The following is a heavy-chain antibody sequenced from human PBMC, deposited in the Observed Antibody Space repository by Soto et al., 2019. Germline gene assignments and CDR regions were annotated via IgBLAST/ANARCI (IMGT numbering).Heavy chain of an antibody. D-gene: IGHD5-18*01. CDR2: IYSGGSA. V-gene: IGHV3-66*04. J-gene: IGHJ4*02. CDR3: ARHGYSYGGGYFDY. Sequence: EVPLVESGGGLVQPGGSLRLSCAASGFTVSSNYMSWVRQAPGKGLEWVSVIYSGGSAYYADSVKGRFTNSRDNSKNTLYLQMNSLRAEDTAVYYCARHGYSYGGGYFDYWGQGTLVTVSS. CDR1: GFTVSSNY.